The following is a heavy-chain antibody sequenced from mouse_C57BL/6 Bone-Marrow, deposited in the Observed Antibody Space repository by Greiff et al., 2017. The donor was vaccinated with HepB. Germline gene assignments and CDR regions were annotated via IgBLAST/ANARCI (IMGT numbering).Heavy chain of an antibody. CDR3: ARLRPYYFDY. CDR1: GYTFTSYW. CDR2: IDPSDSYT. J-gene: IGHJ2*01. D-gene: IGHD1-1*01. Sequence: QVQLQQPGAELVKPGASVKLSCKASGYTFTSYWMQWVKQRPGQGLEWIGEIDPSDSYTNYKQKFKGKATFTVDTSSSTAYLQLSSLTSADSAVYYCARLRPYYFDYWGQGTTLTVSS. V-gene: IGHV1-50*01.